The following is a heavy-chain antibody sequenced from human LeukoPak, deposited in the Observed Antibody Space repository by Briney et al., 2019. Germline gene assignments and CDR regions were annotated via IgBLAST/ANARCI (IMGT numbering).Heavy chain of an antibody. CDR2: IYTSGCT. D-gene: IGHD3-22*01. V-gene: IGHV4-4*07. CDR3: ARERVEGYYDSSGYLYYYYMDV. CDR1: GGSISSYY. Sequence: SETLSLTCTVSGGSISSYYWSWIRQPAGKGLEWIGRIYTSGCTNYNPSLKSRVTMSVDTSKNQFSLKLSSVTAADTAVYYCARERVEGYYDSSGYLYYYYMDVWGKGTTVTVSS. J-gene: IGHJ6*03.